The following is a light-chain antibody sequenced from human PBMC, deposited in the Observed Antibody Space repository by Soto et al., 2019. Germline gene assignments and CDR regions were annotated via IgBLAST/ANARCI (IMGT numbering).Light chain of an antibody. CDR1: QSLRSS. J-gene: IGKJ1*01. V-gene: IGKV3D-20*02. CDR3: QQRANWPRT. CDR2: GAS. Sequence: KQSPATLSVSPGERATLSCRASQSLRSSLAWYQQKPGQAPRLLIYGASTRATGIPDRFGGSGSGTDFTLTISRLEPEDFAVYYCQQRANWPRTFGQGTKVDIK.